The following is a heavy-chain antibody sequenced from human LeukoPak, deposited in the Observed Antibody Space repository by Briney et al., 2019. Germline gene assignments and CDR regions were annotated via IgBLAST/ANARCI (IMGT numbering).Heavy chain of an antibody. D-gene: IGHD6-19*01. CDR1: GFTFTTYW. CDR3: ARETPDSSGWD. V-gene: IGHV3-7*01. Sequence: GGSLRLSCAASGFTFTTYWMSWVRQAPGKGLEWVANIKQDGTEKYYVDSVKGRFTISRDYATKSLYLQLNSLRAEDTAVYYCARETPDSSGWDWGQGTLVTVSS. CDR2: IKQDGTEK. J-gene: IGHJ4*02.